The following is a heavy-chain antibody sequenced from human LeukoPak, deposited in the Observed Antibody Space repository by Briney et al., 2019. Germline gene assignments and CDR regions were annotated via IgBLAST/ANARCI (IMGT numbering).Heavy chain of an antibody. J-gene: IGHJ4*02. CDR2: ISGSGSST. V-gene: IGHV3-23*01. Sequence: GGSLRLSCAASGFSFSSYAMSWVRQAPGKGLEWVSAISGSGSSTYYADSVKGRFTISRDNSKTTLYLQMNNLRAEDTAVYYCAKDRVLNGDYFDYWGQGTLVTVSS. CDR3: AKDRVLNGDYFDY. CDR1: GFSFSSYA. D-gene: IGHD2-8*01.